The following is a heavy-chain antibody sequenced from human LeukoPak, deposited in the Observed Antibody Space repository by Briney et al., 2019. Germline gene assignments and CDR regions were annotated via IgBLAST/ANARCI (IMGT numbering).Heavy chain of an antibody. CDR1: GYTFTDYF. V-gene: IGHV1-2*02. CDR2: INCNTAGT. CDR3: ARDLGIYCSSISCPPDY. Sequence: AASVKVSCKTSGYTFTDYFMHWVRQAPGQGLEWMGWINCNTAGTNYAQKFQGRVTMTRDTSISTVYMELSRLTSDDTAVYYCARDLGIYCSSISCPPDYWGQGTLVTVSS. J-gene: IGHJ4*02. D-gene: IGHD2-2*01.